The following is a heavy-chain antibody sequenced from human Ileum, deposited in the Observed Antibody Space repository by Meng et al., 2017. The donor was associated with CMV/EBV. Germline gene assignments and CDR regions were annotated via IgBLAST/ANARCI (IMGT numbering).Heavy chain of an antibody. CDR3: VRLTGNSWPDY. CDR2: TYYRSKWFN. CDR1: GDSVSSTTVT. D-gene: IGHD6-13*01. Sequence: QAQRNQSVPDMVKTSQTLLLSFAIPGDSVSSTTVTWNWIRPSPSRGLEWLGRTYYRSKWFNDYALSVRGRITINPDISKNQLSLQLNSVTPEDTAVYYCVRLTGNSWPDYWGRGTLVTVSS. J-gene: IGHJ4*02. V-gene: IGHV6-1*01.